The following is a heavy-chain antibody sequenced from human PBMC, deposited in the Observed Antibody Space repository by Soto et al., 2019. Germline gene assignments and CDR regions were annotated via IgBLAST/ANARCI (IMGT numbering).Heavy chain of an antibody. V-gene: IGHV4-59*01. CDR1: GGSISSYY. Sequence: LSLTCTVSGGSISSYYWSWIRQPPGKGLEWIGYIYYSGSTNYNPSLKSRVTISVDTSKNQFSLKLSSVTAADTAVYYCARDLDGMDVWGQGTTVTVSS. J-gene: IGHJ6*02. CDR2: IYYSGST. CDR3: ARDLDGMDV.